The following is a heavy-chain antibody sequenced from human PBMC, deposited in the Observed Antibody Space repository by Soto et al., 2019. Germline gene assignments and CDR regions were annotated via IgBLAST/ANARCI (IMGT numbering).Heavy chain of an antibody. CDR3: ARVPYSGSYYGGAYYGMDV. Sequence: QVQLQESGPGLVKPSGTLSLTCAVSGGPISSSNWWSWVRQPPGKGLEWIGEIYHSGSTNYNPSLKSRVTISVDKSKNQFSLKLSSVTAADTAVYYCARVPYSGSYYGGAYYGMDVWGQGTTVTVSS. D-gene: IGHD1-26*01. CDR1: GGPISSSNW. V-gene: IGHV4-4*02. J-gene: IGHJ6*02. CDR2: IYHSGST.